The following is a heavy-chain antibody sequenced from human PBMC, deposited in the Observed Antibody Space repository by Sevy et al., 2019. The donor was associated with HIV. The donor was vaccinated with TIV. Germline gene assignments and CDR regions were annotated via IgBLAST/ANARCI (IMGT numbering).Heavy chain of an antibody. D-gene: IGHD6-13*01. Sequence: GGSLRLSCAASGFTFSSYGMHWVRQAPGKGLEWVAVIWYDGSNKYYADSVKGRFTISRDNSKNTQYLQMNSLRAEDTAEYYCERDNERIAAAGIFDYWGQGTLVTVSS. CDR2: IWYDGSNK. CDR1: GFTFSSYG. J-gene: IGHJ4*02. CDR3: ERDNERIAAAGIFDY. V-gene: IGHV3-33*01.